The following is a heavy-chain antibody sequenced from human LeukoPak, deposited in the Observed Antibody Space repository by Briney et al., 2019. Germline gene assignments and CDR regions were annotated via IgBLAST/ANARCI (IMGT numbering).Heavy chain of an antibody. V-gene: IGHV4-59*12. D-gene: IGHD3-10*01. CDR2: IYYSGST. J-gene: IGHJ3*02. CDR3: ARGLNSGNDAFDI. Sequence: SETLSLTCTVSGGSISSYYWSWIRQPPGKGLEWIGYIYYSGSTYYNPSLKSRVTISVDRSKNQFSLKLSSVTAADTAVYYCARGLNSGNDAFDIWGQGTMVTVSS. CDR1: GGSISSYY.